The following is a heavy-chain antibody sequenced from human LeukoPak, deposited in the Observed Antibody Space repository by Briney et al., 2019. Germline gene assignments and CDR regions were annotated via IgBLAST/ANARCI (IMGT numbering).Heavy chain of an antibody. J-gene: IGHJ5*02. Sequence: PSPTLSPTHPVAGGSVSNAYGSSIRLHPGNGLEWIGYIYYRASTNQNPSLKSRVTISVDTSKNQFSLKLSAVTAADTAVYYCARGGPSSRWFDPWGQGTLVTVSS. V-gene: IGHV4-59*02. CDR1: GGSVSNAY. CDR3: ARGGPSSRWFDP. D-gene: IGHD2-15*01. CDR2: IYYRAST.